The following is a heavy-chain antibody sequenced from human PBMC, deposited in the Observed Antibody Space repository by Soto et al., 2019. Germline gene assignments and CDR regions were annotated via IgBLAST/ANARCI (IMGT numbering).Heavy chain of an antibody. CDR2: IYHSGST. J-gene: IGHJ3*02. D-gene: IGHD2-21*02. Sequence: PSETLSLTCAVSGGSISSSNWWSWVRQPPGKGLEWIGEIYHSGSTNYNPSLKSRVTISVDKSKNQFSLKLSSVTAADTAVYYCASTQYGGNSSGAFDIWGQGKMVTVSS. CDR3: ASTQYGGNSSGAFDI. CDR1: GGSISSSNW. V-gene: IGHV4-4*02.